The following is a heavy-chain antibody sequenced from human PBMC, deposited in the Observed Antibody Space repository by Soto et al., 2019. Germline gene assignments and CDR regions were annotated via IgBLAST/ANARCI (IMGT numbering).Heavy chain of an antibody. CDR3: ERDRDLKAFDI. Sequence: GGSLRLSCAASGFTFSSCWMSWVRQAPGKGLEWVANIKQDGSEKYYVDSVKGRFTISRDNAKNSLYLQMNSLRAEDTAVYYCERDRDLKAFDIWGQGTMVTVSS. V-gene: IGHV3-7*03. CDR1: GFTFSSCW. CDR2: IKQDGSEK. J-gene: IGHJ3*02. D-gene: IGHD3-10*01.